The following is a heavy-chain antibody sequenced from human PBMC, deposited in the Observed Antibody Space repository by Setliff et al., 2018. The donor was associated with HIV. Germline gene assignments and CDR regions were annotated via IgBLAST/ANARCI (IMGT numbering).Heavy chain of an antibody. J-gene: IGHJ4*02. CDR2: IYYSGST. D-gene: IGHD6-13*01. V-gene: IGHV4-59*08. CDR1: DASISNYH. CDR3: ARTYSSSWYSSHLWVDY. Sequence: SETLSLTCTVSDASISNYHWSWIRQPPGKGLEWIGYIYYSGSTNYNPSLKSRVTISIDTSTNQFSLKLSSVTAADTAVYYCARTYSSSWYSSHLWVDYWGQGTLVTVSS.